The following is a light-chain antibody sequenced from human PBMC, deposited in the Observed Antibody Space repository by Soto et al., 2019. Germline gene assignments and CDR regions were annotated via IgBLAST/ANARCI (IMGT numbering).Light chain of an antibody. V-gene: IGLV2-14*01. J-gene: IGLJ1*01. CDR3: SSYTSSSTYV. CDR1: SSDVGGYNY. Sequence: QSVRTHPSCWSGSPGQSITISGTGTSSDVGGYNYVSWYQQHPGKAPKLMIYEVSNRPSGVSNRFSGSKSGNTASLTISGLQAEDEADYYCSSYTSSSTYVSGTGTKVTV. CDR2: EVS.